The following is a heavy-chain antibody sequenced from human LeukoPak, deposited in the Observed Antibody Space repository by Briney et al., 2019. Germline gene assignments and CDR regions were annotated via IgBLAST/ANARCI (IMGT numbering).Heavy chain of an antibody. CDR3: ARVAPWDAFDI. CDR1: GYTFTGYY. J-gene: IGHJ3*02. Sequence: ASVKVSCKASGYTFTGYYMHWVRQAPGQGLEWMGWINPNSGNTGYAQKFQGRVTMTRNTSISTAYMELSSLRSGDTAVYYCARVAPWDAFDIWGQGTMVTVSS. CDR2: INPNSGNT. V-gene: IGHV1-8*02.